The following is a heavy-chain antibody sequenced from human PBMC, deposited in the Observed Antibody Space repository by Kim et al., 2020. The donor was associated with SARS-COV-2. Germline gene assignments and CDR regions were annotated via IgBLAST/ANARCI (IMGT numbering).Heavy chain of an antibody. CDR2: INHSGST. CDR3: ARGSRYYDFWSGYRYFDY. Sequence: SETLSLTCAVYGGSFSGYYWSWIRQPPGKGLEWIGEINHSGSTNYNPSLKSRVTISVDTSKNQFSLKLSSVTAADTAVYYCARGSRYYDFWSGYRYFDYWGQGTLVTVSS. D-gene: IGHD3-3*01. CDR1: GGSFSGYY. V-gene: IGHV4-34*01. J-gene: IGHJ4*02.